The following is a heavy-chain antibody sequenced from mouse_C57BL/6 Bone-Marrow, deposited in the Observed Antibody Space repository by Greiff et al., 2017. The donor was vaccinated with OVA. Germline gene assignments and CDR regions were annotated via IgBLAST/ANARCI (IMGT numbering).Heavy chain of an antibody. CDR3: ARDHYGSSLYAMDY. D-gene: IGHD1-1*01. CDR1: GYTFTSYW. Sequence: QVQLQQPGAELVKPGASVKMSCKASGYTFTSYWITWVKQRPGQGLEWIGDIYPGSGSTNYNEKFKSKATLTVDKSSSTAYMQLSSLTSEDSAVYYCARDHYGSSLYAMDYWGQGTSVTVSS. CDR2: IYPGSGST. J-gene: IGHJ4*01. V-gene: IGHV1-55*01.